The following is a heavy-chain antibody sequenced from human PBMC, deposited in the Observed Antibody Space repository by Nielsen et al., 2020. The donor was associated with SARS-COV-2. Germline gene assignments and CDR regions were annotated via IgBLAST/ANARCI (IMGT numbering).Heavy chain of an antibody. D-gene: IGHD6-13*01. Sequence: SETLSLTCAAYGGSFSGYYWSWIRQPPGKGLEWIGEINHSGSTNYNPSLKSRVTISVDTSKNQFSLKLSSVTAADTAVYYCARGGGQQLVRCDYWGQGTLVTVSS. CDR2: INHSGST. CDR1: GGSFSGYY. V-gene: IGHV4-34*01. CDR3: ARGGGQQLVRCDY. J-gene: IGHJ4*02.